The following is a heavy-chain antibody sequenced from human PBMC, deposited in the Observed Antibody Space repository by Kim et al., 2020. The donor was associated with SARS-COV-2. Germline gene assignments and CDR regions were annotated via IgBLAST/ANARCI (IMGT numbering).Heavy chain of an antibody. CDR1: GYTFTSYA. J-gene: IGHJ3*02. D-gene: IGHD3-3*01. V-gene: IGHV7-4-1*02. Sequence: ASVKVSCKASGYTFTSYAMNWVRQAPGQGLEWMGWINTNTGNPTYAQCFTGRFVFSLDTSVSTAYLQISSLKAEDTAVYYCARGRAITIFGVAIQDDAFDIWGQGTMVTVSS. CDR2: INTNTGNP. CDR3: ARGRAITIFGVAIQDDAFDI.